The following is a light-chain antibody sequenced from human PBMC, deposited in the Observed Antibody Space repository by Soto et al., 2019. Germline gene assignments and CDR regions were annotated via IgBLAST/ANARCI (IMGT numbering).Light chain of an antibody. CDR1: QGVTTN. Sequence: EIVMTQSPATLSVSPGERATLSCRAGQGVTTNFACYQQKSGQSPRLLIYDVSTRATGVPARFSGTGSETDFTLTISGLQSDDSAVYFCQQYNNWPFSFGQGTRLEIK. CDR3: QQYNNWPFS. J-gene: IGKJ5*01. V-gene: IGKV3-15*01. CDR2: DVS.